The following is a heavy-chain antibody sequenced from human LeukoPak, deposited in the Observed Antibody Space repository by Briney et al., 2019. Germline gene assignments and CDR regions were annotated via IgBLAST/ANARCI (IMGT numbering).Heavy chain of an antibody. J-gene: IGHJ4*02. V-gene: IGHV3-30-3*01. CDR3: ARSGYSSGWYEGYYFDY. CDR1: GFTFSSYA. CDR2: ISYGGSNK. D-gene: IGHD6-19*01. Sequence: GGSLRLSCAASGFTFSSYAMHWVRQAPGKGLEWVAVISYGGSNKYYADSVKGRFTISRDNSKNTLYLQMNSLRAEDTAVYYCARSGYSSGWYEGYYFDYWGQGTLVTVSS.